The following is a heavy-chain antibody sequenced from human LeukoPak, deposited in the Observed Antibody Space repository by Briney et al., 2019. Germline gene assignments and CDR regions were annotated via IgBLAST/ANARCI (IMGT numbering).Heavy chain of an antibody. V-gene: IGHV3-49*03. CDR2: IRSKAYGGTT. J-gene: IGHJ4*02. CDR3: TRGKLTDSSGYSPPDY. D-gene: IGHD3-22*01. Sequence: GGSLRLSWTASGFTFGDYAMSWFRQAPGKGLEWVGFIRSKAYGGTTEYAASVKGRFTISRDDSKSIAYLQMNSLKTEDTAVYYCTRGKLTDSSGYSPPDYWGQGTLVTVSS. CDR1: GFTFGDYA.